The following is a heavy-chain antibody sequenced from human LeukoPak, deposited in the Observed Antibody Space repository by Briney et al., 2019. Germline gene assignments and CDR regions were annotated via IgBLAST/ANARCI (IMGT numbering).Heavy chain of an antibody. CDR2: IIPIFGTA. CDR1: GGTFSSYA. CDR3: ARGFWSGLPSGLAYMDV. V-gene: IGHV1-69*13. J-gene: IGHJ6*03. D-gene: IGHD3-3*01. Sequence: SVKVSCKASGGTFSSYAISWVRQAPEQGLEGMGGIIPIFGTANYAQQFQGRVTITADESTSTAYMELSSLRSEDTAVYYCARGFWSGLPSGLAYMDVWGKGTTVTVSS.